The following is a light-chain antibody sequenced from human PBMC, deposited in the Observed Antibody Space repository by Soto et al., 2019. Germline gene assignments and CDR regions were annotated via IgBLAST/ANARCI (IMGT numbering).Light chain of an antibody. J-gene: IGLJ2*01. Sequence: QLVLTQSPSASASLGASVKLTCTLSSGHSSYAIAWHQQQPEKGPRYLMKLNSDGSHSKGDGIPDRFSGPSSGAERYLTISSLQSEDEADYYRQTWGTGIVVFGGGTQLTVL. CDR2: LNSDGSH. CDR3: QTWGTGIVV. CDR1: SGHSSYA. V-gene: IGLV4-69*01.